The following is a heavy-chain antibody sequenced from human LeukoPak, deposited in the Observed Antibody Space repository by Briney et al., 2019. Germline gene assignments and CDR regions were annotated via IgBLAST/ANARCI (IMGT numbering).Heavy chain of an antibody. J-gene: IGHJ4*02. D-gene: IGHD3-10*01. CDR1: GFSVSRNF. V-gene: IGHV3-53*01. Sequence: GGSLRLSCAASGFSVSRNFMTWVRRSPGKGLEWVSLIFGGGGTFYPDSVKGRSTISRDNSRNTLYLHMNSLRAEDTAMYYCTSSSPNYGSGSYYNYWGQGTLVTVSP. CDR3: TSSSPNYGSGSYYNY. CDR2: IFGGGGT.